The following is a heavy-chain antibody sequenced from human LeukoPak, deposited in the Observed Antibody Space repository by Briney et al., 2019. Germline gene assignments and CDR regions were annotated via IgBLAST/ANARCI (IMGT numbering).Heavy chain of an antibody. CDR1: GGSISSYY. J-gene: IGHJ4*02. CDR3: ARHGPQRTSGYSDY. V-gene: IGHV4-59*08. D-gene: IGHD3-22*01. CDR2: IYYSGST. Sequence: SETLSLTCTVSGGSISSYYWSWIRQPPGKGLEWIGYIYYSGSTNYNPSLKSRVTISVDTSKNQFSLKLSSVTAADTAVYYCARHGPQRTSGYSDYWGQGTLVTVSS.